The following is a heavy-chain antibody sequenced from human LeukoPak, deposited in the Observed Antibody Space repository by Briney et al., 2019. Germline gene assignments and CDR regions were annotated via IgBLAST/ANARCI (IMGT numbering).Heavy chain of an antibody. D-gene: IGHD5-18*01. Sequence: GGSLRLSCAGSGFIFSNYEMNWVRQAPGKGLEWVSYINSDGTTIFYADSVKGRFTISRDNAKNSLYLQMNSLRAEDTAVYYCARDAGYSYGYGYWGQGTLVTVSS. CDR3: ARDAGYSYGYGY. V-gene: IGHV3-48*03. J-gene: IGHJ4*02. CDR2: INSDGTTI. CDR1: GFIFSNYE.